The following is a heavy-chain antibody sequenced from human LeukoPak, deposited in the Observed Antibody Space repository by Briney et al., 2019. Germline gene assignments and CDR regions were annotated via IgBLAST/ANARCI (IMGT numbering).Heavy chain of an antibody. CDR1: GGTFSSYA. V-gene: IGHV1-69*13. CDR3: ARGPLFGDPQSLAELNYYYYYMDV. J-gene: IGHJ6*03. CDR2: IIPIFGTA. Sequence: VASVKVSCKASGGTFSSYAISWVRQAPGQGLEWMGGIIPIFGTANYAQKFQGRVTITADESTSTAYMELSSLRSEDTAVYYCARGPLFGDPQSLAELNYYYYYMDVWGKGTTVTISS. D-gene: IGHD3-10*02.